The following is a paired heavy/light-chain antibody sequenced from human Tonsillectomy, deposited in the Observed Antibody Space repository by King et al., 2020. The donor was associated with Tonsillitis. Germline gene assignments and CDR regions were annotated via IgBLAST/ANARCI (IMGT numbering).Light chain of an antibody. J-gene: IGKJ3*01. V-gene: IGKV3-11*01. CDR1: QSVSSS. CDR2: DAS. CDR3: QHRTFWPPRVT. Sequence: EIVLTQSPATLSLSPGERATLSCRASQSVSSSLAWYQQKSGQAPRLVICDASNRATDIPARFSGSGSGTDFTLTISSLEPEDFAVYYCQHRTFWPPRVTFGPGTKVDVK.
Heavy chain of an antibody. CDR3: ARENENGSRSYSYDY. Sequence: QVHLVESGGGVVQPGRSLRLSCAASGFNFSYYAMHWVRQAPGKGLEWVALISYDGTRKFYADSVKGRFTISRDNSKNALYLQMISLRTEDTAAYYCARENENGSRSYSYDYWGQGTLVAVSS. CDR2: ISYDGTRK. D-gene: IGHD3-10*01. CDR1: GFNFSYYA. V-gene: IGHV3-30-3*01. J-gene: IGHJ4*02.